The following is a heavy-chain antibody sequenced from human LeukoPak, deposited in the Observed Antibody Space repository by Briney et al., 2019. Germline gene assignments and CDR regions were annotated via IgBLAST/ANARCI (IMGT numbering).Heavy chain of an antibody. V-gene: IGHV4-59*04. Sequence: PSETLSLTCTVSRGSTSTYYWGWIRQPPGKGLEWIGNIFYSGSTNYSPSLKSRVTISLDTSKNQFSLKLNSVTAADTAVYYCADPPRIGWTPGDWGQGTLVTVSS. J-gene: IGHJ4*02. CDR3: ADPPRIGWTPGD. CDR1: RGSTSTYY. D-gene: IGHD1-14*01. CDR2: IFYSGST.